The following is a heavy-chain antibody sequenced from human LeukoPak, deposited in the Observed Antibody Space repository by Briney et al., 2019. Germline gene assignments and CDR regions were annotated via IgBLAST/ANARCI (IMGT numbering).Heavy chain of an antibody. CDR2: ISAYNGNT. CDR1: GYTFSNYA. D-gene: IGHD6-19*01. J-gene: IGHJ4*02. V-gene: IGHV1-18*01. CDR3: ARVDGDYYSSGFRFDY. Sequence: GASVKVSCKASGYTFSNYAMNWVRQAPGQGLEWMGWISAYNGNTNYAQKLQGRVTMTTDTSTSTAYMELRSLRSDDTAVYYCARVDGDYYSSGFRFDYWGQGTLVTVSS.